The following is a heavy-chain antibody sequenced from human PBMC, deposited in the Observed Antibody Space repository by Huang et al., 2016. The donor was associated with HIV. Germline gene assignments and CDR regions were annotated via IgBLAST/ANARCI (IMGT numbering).Heavy chain of an antibody. V-gene: IGHV3-53*01. CDR2: IYSGGTT. D-gene: IGHD1-26*01. CDR1: GFTVSGTY. CDR3: ARGGNTVGYFDN. Sequence: EVQLVESGGGLIQPGGSLRLSCAASGFTVSGTYMSWVRQAPRKGLEWVSVIYSGGTTDCADSVKGRFTFSRDNSKNTVYLQMNSLRADDTAVYYCARGGNTVGYFDNWGQGTLVTVSS. J-gene: IGHJ4*02.